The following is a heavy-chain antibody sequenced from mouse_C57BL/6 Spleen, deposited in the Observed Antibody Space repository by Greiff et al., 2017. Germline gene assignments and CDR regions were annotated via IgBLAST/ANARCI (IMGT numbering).Heavy chain of an antibody. D-gene: IGHD2-1*01. Sequence: QVQLQQPGAELVRPGSSVKLSCKASGYTFTSYWMHLVKQRPIQGLEWIGNIDPSDSGPHYNQKFKDKATLTVDKSSSTAYMQLRGRASEDSAVYYCARSTDGTVAYWGQGTLVTVSA. CDR2: IDPSDSGP. V-gene: IGHV1-52*01. J-gene: IGHJ3*01. CDR1: GYTFTSYW. CDR3: ARSTDGTVAY.